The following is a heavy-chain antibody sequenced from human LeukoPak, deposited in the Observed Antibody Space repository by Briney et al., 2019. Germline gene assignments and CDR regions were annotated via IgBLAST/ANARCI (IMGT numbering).Heavy chain of an antibody. D-gene: IGHD5-18*01. V-gene: IGHV3-30*04. Sequence: GGSLRLSCAASGFTFSSYAMHWVRQAPGKGLEWVAVISYDGSNKKYADSVKGRFTISRVNSQKTLYLQMNSLRAEDAAVYYCAKAGGYSYGNYYYYYMGVWGKGTTVTVSS. J-gene: IGHJ6*03. CDR1: GFTFSSYA. CDR2: ISYDGSNK. CDR3: AKAGGYSYGNYYYYYMGV.